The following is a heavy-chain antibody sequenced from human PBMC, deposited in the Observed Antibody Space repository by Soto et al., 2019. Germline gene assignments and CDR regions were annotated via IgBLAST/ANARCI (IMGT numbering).Heavy chain of an antibody. CDR3: ARVGLWILTGYYTGAFDI. CDR1: GYTFTSYG. D-gene: IGHD3-9*01. J-gene: IGHJ3*02. Sequence: QVQLVQSGAEVKKPGASVKVSCKASGYTFTSYGISWVRQAPGQGLEWMGWISAYNGNTNYAQKLQGRVTMTTDTSTSTAYMELRSLRSDDTAMYYCARVGLWILTGYYTGAFDIWGQGTMVTVSS. V-gene: IGHV1-18*01. CDR2: ISAYNGNT.